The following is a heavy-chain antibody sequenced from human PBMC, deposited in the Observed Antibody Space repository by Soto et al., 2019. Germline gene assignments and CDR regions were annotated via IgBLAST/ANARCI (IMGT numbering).Heavy chain of an antibody. Sequence: PGGSLRLSSVASGFLFDTYGMHWVRQTPGKGLEWVAIISYDGSHKEYADSVKGRFAISRDNSENTLYLQMNNLGVEDTALYYCATSASSDHWGQGTQVTVSS. CDR1: GFLFDTYG. D-gene: IGHD1-26*01. CDR2: ISYDGSHK. J-gene: IGHJ4*02. CDR3: ATSASSDH. V-gene: IGHV3-30*03.